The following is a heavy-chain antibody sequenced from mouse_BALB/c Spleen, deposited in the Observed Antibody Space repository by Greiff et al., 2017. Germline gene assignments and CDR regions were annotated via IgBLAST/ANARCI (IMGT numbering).Heavy chain of an antibody. CDR2: IDPSDSYT. CDR3: ARREYYYGSSYWYFDV. V-gene: IGHV1-69*02. D-gene: IGHD1-1*01. J-gene: IGHJ1*01. CDR1: GYTFTSYW. Sequence: VQLQQPGAELVKPGASVKLSCKASGYTFTSYWMHWVKQRPGQGLEWIGEIDPSDSYTNYNQKFKGKATLTVDKSSSTAYMQLSSLTSEDSAVYYCARREYYYGSSYWYFDVWGAGTTVTVAS.